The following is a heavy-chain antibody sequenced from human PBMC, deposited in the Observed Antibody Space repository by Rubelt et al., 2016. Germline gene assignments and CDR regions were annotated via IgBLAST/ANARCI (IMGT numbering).Heavy chain of an antibody. CDR1: GYTFTSYG. J-gene: IGHJ4*02. CDR2: ISAYNGNT. CDR3: AGDGAFPLGCGVGKRADY. Sequence: QVQLVQSGAEAKKPGASVKVSCKASGYTFTSYGISWVRQAPGQGLEWMGWISAYNGNTNYAQKLQGRVTMTTDTSTSTAYMELRSLRSDDTAVYYCAGDGAFPLGCGVGKRADYWGQGTLVTVSS. D-gene: IGHD1-26*01. V-gene: IGHV1-18*01.